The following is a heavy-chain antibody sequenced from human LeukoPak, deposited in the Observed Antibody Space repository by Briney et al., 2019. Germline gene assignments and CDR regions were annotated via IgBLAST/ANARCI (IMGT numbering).Heavy chain of an antibody. V-gene: IGHV1-8*01. Sequence: ASVKVSCKASGYTFTSYDINWVRQATGQGLEWMGWMNPNSGNTGYAQKFQGRVTMTRNTSISTAYMELSSLRSEDTAVYYCASSMAAAGTYDYWGQGTLVTVSS. CDR2: MNPNSGNT. J-gene: IGHJ4*02. CDR1: GYTFTSYD. D-gene: IGHD6-13*01. CDR3: ASSMAAAGTYDY.